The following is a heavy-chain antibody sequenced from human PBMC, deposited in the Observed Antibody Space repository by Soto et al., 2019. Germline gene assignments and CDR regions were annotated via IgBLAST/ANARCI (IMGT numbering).Heavy chain of an antibody. CDR1: GDSISTVDYF. Sequence: SETLSLTCSVSGDSISTVDYFWAWIRQPPGQALEYIGYIYKSATTYYNPSFEGRVAISLDTSKSRFSLNVTSVTAADTAVYFCARGRYCLTGRCFPNWFDSWGQGTLVTVSS. D-gene: IGHD2-15*01. V-gene: IGHV4-30-4*01. CDR3: ARGRYCLTGRCFPNWFDS. CDR2: IYKSATT. J-gene: IGHJ5*01.